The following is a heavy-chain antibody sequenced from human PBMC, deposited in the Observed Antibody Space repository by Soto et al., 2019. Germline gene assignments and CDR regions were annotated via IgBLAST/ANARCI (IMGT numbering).Heavy chain of an antibody. CDR1: GFTVSSSNY. CDR3: HGYGY. CDR2: IYTGGTT. Sequence: ESGGGLIQPGGSLRLSCVVSGFTVSSSNYMSWVRQAPGKGLEWVSVIYTGGTTYYADSVKGRFTISRDNSKNTLYLQMNSLRAEDTAVYYCHGYGYWGQGTLVTVSS. V-gene: IGHV3-53*01. D-gene: IGHD5-12*01. J-gene: IGHJ4*02.